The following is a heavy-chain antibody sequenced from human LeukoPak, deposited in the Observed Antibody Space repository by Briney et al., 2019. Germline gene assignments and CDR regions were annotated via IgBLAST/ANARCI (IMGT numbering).Heavy chain of an antibody. D-gene: IGHD3-10*01. CDR2: IYSGGST. Sequence: GALRLSCAASGFTVSTNYMSWVRQAPGKGLEWVSVIYSGGSTYCADSVKGRFTISRDNSKNTLYLQMNSLRAEDTAVYYCAKDRYYGSGSYYNGGPVDYWGQGTLVTVSS. CDR1: GFTVSTNY. V-gene: IGHV3-66*01. J-gene: IGHJ4*02. CDR3: AKDRYYGSGSYYNGGPVDY.